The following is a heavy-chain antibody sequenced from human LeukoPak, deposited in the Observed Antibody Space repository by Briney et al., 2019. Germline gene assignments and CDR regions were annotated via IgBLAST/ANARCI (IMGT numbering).Heavy chain of an antibody. CDR2: INPNSGGT. Sequence: ASVKVSCKASGYTFTGYYMHWVRQAPGQGLEWMGWINPNSGGTNYAQKFQGRVTMTRDTSISTAYMELSRLRSDDTAVYYCAREEYFDWLLYSVPFGYWGQGTLVTVSS. J-gene: IGHJ4*02. V-gene: IGHV1-2*02. CDR1: GYTFTGYY. CDR3: AREEYFDWLLYSVPFGY. D-gene: IGHD3-9*01.